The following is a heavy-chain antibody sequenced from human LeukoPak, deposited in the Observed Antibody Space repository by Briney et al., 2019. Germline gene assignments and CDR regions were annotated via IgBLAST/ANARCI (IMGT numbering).Heavy chain of an antibody. CDR3: ARDPKWELRPHDAFDI. V-gene: IGHV4-30-2*01. D-gene: IGHD1-26*01. CDR1: GGSISSGGYY. Sequence: SQTLSLTCTVSGGSISSGGYYWSWIRQPPGKGLEWIGYIYHSGSAYYNPSLKSRVTISVDRSKNQFSLKLSSVTAADTAVYYCARDPKWELRPHDAFDIWGQGTMVTVSS. J-gene: IGHJ3*02. CDR2: IYHSGSA.